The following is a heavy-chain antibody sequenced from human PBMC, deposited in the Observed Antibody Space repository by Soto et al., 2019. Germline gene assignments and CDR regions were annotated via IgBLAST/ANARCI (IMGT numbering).Heavy chain of an antibody. CDR2: INPSGGST. J-gene: IGHJ4*02. V-gene: IGHV1-46*03. CDR3: ATSPHLGELSLHY. D-gene: IGHD3-16*02. Sequence: QVQLVQSGAEVKKPGASVKVSCKASGYTFTSYYMHWVRQAPGQGLEWMGIINPSGGSTSYAQKFQGRVTMTRDTSTSTVYMELRSLRSEDTAVYYCATSPHLGELSLHYWGQGTLVTVSS. CDR1: GYTFTSYY.